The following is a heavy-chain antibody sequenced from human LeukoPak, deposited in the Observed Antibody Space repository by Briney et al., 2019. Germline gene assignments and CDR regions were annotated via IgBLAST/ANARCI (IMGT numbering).Heavy chain of an antibody. D-gene: IGHD3-10*01. J-gene: IGHJ6*03. Sequence: PGRSLRLSCAASAFTFSIYPMHWVRQAPGKGLEWVGRIKSKTDGGTTDYAAPVKGRFTISRNDSKNTLYLQMNSLKTEDTAVYYCTTVGRYSLGLYYYYYYMDVWGKGTTVTVSS. V-gene: IGHV3-15*01. CDR1: AFTFSIYP. CDR3: TTVGRYSLGLYYYYYYMDV. CDR2: IKSKTDGGTT.